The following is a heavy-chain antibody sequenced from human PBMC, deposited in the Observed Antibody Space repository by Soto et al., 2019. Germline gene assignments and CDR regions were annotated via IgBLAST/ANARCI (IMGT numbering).Heavy chain of an antibody. D-gene: IGHD3-3*01. CDR2: ISYDGSNK. CDR1: GFTFSSYA. CDR3: AKHKRDLRFLEWSYYFDF. Sequence: QVQLVESGGGVVQPGRSLRLSCAASGFTFSSYAMHWVRQAPGKGLEWVAVISYDGSNKYYADSVKGRFTISRDNSXXTXXLQMSSLRAEDTAVYYCAKHKRDLRFLEWSYYFDFWGQGTLVTVSS. J-gene: IGHJ4*02. V-gene: IGHV3-30-3*02.